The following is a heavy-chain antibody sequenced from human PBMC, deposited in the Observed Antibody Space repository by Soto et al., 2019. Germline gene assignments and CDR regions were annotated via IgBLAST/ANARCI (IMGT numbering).Heavy chain of an antibody. CDR3: EXXXXXXXXXYYYYYMDV. CDR1: GYTFTSYG. Sequence: ASVKVSCKASGYTFTSYGISWVRQAPGQGLEWMGWISAYNGNTNYAQKLQGRVTMTTDTSTSTAYMELRSLRSDDTAVNYCEXXXXXXXXXYYYYYMDVWGKGTTVTVSS. J-gene: IGHJ6*03. V-gene: IGHV1-18*01. CDR2: ISAYNGNT.